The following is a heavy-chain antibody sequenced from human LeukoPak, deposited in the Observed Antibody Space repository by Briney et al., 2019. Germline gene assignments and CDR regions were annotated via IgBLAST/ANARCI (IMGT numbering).Heavy chain of an antibody. CDR1: GFTFSTHA. CDR2: IGGSGKDT. CDR3: ARRGGSNGWGAFDV. J-gene: IGHJ3*01. V-gene: IGHV3-23*05. Sequence: GGSLRLSCAASGFTFSTHAMNGVRQAPGKGLEWVSSIGGSGKDTYYADSVKGRFTISRDNSKNTVFLQMNSLSRDDTAVYYCARRGGSNGWGAFDVWGQGTTITVSS. D-gene: IGHD2-8*01.